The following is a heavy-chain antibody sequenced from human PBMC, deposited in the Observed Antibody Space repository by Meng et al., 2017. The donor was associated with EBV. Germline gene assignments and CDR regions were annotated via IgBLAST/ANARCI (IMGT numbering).Heavy chain of an antibody. D-gene: IGHD3-10*01. CDR3: ASESGRGYTPDY. CDR1: GGPFRYYA. V-gene: IGHV1-69*01. J-gene: IGHJ4*02. Sequence: QVQLGQSAAEVKKRGSSVKVSCKTSGGPFRYYAISWVRQAPGQGLEWLGGFLPRLGAPNYAQKFHGRVKITADESTSTHYMDLSSLRSEDTAIYYCASESGRGYTPDYWGQGTLVTVSS. CDR2: FLPRLGAP.